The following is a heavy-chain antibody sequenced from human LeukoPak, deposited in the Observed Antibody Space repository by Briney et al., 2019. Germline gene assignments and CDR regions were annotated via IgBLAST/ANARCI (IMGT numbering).Heavy chain of an antibody. Sequence: AGGSLRLSCAASGFTFSSYSMNWVRQAPGKGLEWVSSITSSSIYIYYADLVKGRFTISRDNAKTSLYLQMNSLRAVDTAVYYCARDSGMATVDYWGQGTLVTVSS. CDR1: GFTFSSYS. CDR3: ARDSGMATVDY. CDR2: ITSSSIYI. D-gene: IGHD5-24*01. V-gene: IGHV3-21*01. J-gene: IGHJ4*02.